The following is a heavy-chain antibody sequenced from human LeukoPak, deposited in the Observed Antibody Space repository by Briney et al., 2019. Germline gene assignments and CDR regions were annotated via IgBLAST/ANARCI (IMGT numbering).Heavy chain of an antibody. V-gene: IGHV4-39*01. D-gene: IGHD1-26*01. J-gene: IGHJ3*01. CDR3: ARRRVLGANNDAFDF. CDR2: IYYSGST. CDR1: LGSISTSSYY. Sequence: PSGTLSLTCTVSLGSISTSSYYWGCIRHPPGKGLEWLGTIYYSGSTYYNPSLKSRVTMSIDTSKNQFSLKMSSLAAPDTAGYYRARRRVLGANNDAFDFWGQGKMVTDSS.